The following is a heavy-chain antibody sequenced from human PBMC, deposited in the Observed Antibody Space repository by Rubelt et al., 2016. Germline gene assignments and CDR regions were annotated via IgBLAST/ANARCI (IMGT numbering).Heavy chain of an antibody. J-gene: IGHJ3*02. CDR1: TFSSYA. CDR2: IIPILGIA. CDR3: ARGRAIETHAFDI. V-gene: IGHV1-69*10. Sequence: TFSSYAISWVRQAPGQGLEWMGGIIPILGIANYAQKFQGRVTITADKSTSTAYMELSSLRSEDTAVYYCARGRAIETHAFDIWGQGTTVTVSS.